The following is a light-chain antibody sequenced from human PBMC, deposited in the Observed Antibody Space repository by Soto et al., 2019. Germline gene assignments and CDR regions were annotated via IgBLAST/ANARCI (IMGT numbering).Light chain of an antibody. V-gene: IGKV3-20*01. Sequence: EIVLTQSPGTLSLSPGERATLSCRASQSVSTNYVACYQHQPGQTPRLLIHAVSSRATGIPVRFIGSGSGTAFSLTIHRLEPADFAMYYCPQYCNSPYTFGQGTNLEIK. CDR3: PQYCNSPYT. CDR2: AVS. J-gene: IGKJ2*01. CDR1: QSVSTNY.